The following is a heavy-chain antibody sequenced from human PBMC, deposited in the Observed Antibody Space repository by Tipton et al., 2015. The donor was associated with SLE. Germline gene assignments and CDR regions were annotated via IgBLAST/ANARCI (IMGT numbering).Heavy chain of an antibody. CDR2: VCNSVST. CDR3: ARERRYSYGPRGDWFDS. D-gene: IGHD3-16*02. V-gene: IGHV4-59*02. CDR1: GASVSSFC. Sequence: TLSLTCTVSGASVSSFCWNWIRQSPGKGLEWIACVCNSVSTNYDPSLKSRGTISVDTSKNHFSLKMSSVTAADTAVYYCARERRYSYGPRGDWFDSWGQGTLVTVPS. J-gene: IGHJ5*01.